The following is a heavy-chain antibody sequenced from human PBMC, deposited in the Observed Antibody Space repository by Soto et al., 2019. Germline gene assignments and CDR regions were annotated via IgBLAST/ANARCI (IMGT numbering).Heavy chain of an antibody. J-gene: IGHJ5*02. D-gene: IGHD3-3*01. CDR1: VGSFNGYY. CDR2: MNHSGST. CDR3: ARQLRFLEWLLAQGGGWFDP. Sequence: SETLSLTCAVYVGSFNGYYWSWIRQPPERGLEWIGEMNHSGSTYYNPSLKSRVTISVDTSKNQFSLKLSSVTAADTAVYYCARQLRFLEWLLAQGGGWFDPWGQGTLVTVSS. V-gene: IGHV4-34*01.